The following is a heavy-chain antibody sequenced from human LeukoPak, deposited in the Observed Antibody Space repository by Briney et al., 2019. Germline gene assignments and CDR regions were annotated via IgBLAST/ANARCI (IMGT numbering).Heavy chain of an antibody. D-gene: IGHD2-2*01. CDR1: GFAFSSYS. CDR2: ISSSSSYI. V-gene: IGHV3-21*01. Sequence: PGGSLRLSCAASGFAFSSYSMNWVRQAPGKGLEWVSSISSSSSYIYYADSVKGRFTISRDNAKNSLYLQMNSLRAEDTAVYYCARVGTYCSSTSCYPQTDYWGQGTLVTVSS. CDR3: ARVGTYCSSTSCYPQTDY. J-gene: IGHJ4*02.